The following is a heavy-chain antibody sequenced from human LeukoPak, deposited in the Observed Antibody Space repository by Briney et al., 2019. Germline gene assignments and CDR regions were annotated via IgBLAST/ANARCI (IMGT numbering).Heavy chain of an antibody. V-gene: IGHV1-2*02. CDR1: GYTFTGYY. CDR2: INPNSGGT. CDR3: ARDPLHVVVHYYFDY. D-gene: IGHD3-22*01. Sequence: GASVKVSCKASGYTFTGYYMHWVRQAPGQGLEWMGWINPNSGGTNYAQKFQGRVTMTRDTSISTAYMELSRLRSDDTAVYYCARDPLHVVVHYYFDYWGQGTLVTVSS. J-gene: IGHJ4*02.